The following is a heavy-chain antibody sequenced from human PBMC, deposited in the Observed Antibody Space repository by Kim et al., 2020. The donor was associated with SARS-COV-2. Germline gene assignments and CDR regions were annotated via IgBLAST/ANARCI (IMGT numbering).Heavy chain of an antibody. D-gene: IGHD3-10*01. J-gene: IGHJ6*02. V-gene: IGHV3-30*04. Sequence: GGSLRLSCAASGFIFSPYAMHWVRQAPGKGLEWVAVISDDGGYKYGDSVKGRFTISRDNSKSTLYLQMNSLRPEDTAMYYCARSRVRGVNSDYYGMDVWGQGTTVTVS. CDR2: ISDDGGYK. CDR1: GFIFSPYA. CDR3: ARSRVRGVNSDYYGMDV.